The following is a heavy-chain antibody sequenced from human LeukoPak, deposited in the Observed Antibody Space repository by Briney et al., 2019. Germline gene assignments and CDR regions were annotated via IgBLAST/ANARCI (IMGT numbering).Heavy chain of an antibody. CDR3: ARHVRFEGVDY. V-gene: IGHV3-7*01. CDR1: GLIFSSYW. J-gene: IGHJ4*02. CDR2: IKQDGSEK. D-gene: IGHD3-3*01. Sequence: PGGSLRLSCAASGLIFSSYWMSWVRQAPGEGLEWVGNIKQDGSEKYYVDSVKGRFTISRDNAKNSLFLQMNSLRAEDTAVYYCARHVRFEGVDYWGQGTLVTVSS.